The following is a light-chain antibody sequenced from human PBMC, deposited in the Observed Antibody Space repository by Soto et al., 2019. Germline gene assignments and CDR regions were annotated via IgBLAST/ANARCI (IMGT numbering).Light chain of an antibody. V-gene: IGLV2-14*01. J-gene: IGLJ2*01. CDR3: SSYTRSSTTVV. Sequence: QSVLTQPASVSGSPGQSITISCTGTSSDGGGYNYVSWYQQHPGKAPKLMIYDVSHRPSGVSNRFSGSKSGNTASLTISGFQAEDEADYYCSSYTRSSTTVVFGGGTKLTVL. CDR1: SSDGGGYNY. CDR2: DVS.